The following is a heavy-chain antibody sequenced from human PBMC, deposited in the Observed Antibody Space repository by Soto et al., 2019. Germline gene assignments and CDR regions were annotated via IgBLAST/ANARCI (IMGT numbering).Heavy chain of an antibody. CDR2: ISGRGGST. CDR3: ARGFPSSGYSYEYRACDI. Sequence: GGSLRLSCAASGFTFSSYAMSWVRQAPGKGLEWVSAISGRGGSTYYADSVKGRFTISRDNSRNSLYLQMNSLRDEDTAVFYCARGFPSSGYSYEYRACDIWGQGTMVTVSS. D-gene: IGHD5-18*01. J-gene: IGHJ3*02. V-gene: IGHV3-23*01. CDR1: GFTFSSYA.